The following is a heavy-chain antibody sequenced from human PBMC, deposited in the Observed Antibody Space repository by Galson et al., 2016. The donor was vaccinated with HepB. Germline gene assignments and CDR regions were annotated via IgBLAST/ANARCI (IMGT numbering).Heavy chain of an antibody. Sequence: SETLSLTCTVSGDSISSYYWTWIRQPPGKGLEWIGYVYYTGSTKYNPSLRSPVSISVDTSKNQFSLKLSSVTAADTAVYYCAREVASCFDYWGQGILVSVSS. CDR2: VYYTGST. CDR3: AREVASCFDY. CDR1: GDSISSYY. D-gene: IGHD5-12*01. V-gene: IGHV4-59*01. J-gene: IGHJ4*02.